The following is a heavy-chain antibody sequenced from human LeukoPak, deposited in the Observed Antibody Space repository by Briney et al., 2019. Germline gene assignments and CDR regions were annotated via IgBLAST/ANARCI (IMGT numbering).Heavy chain of an antibody. J-gene: IGHJ4*02. Sequence: GGSLRLSCAASGFTFNSYWMSWVRQPPGKGLEWVANIKQDGSEEYYVDSVKGRFTISRDNAKNPLILQMNSLRAEDTAVYYCARASIAAAGLVDYWGQGTLVTVSS. CDR2: IKQDGSEE. V-gene: IGHV3-7*01. D-gene: IGHD6-13*01. CDR3: ARASIAAAGLVDY. CDR1: GFTFNSYW.